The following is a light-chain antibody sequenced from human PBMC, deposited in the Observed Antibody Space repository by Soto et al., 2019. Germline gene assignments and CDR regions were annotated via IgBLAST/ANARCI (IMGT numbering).Light chain of an antibody. J-gene: IGKJ1*01. CDR3: QQSYRTPWT. V-gene: IGKV1-39*01. CDR1: QSINTY. Sequence: DIQTTQSPPSLSASMGDRITITCRASQSINTYLNWYQQKPGNAPKLLIYAASSLQSGVPSRFNGNGSGTDFTLSISSLRPEDFATYYCQQSYRTPWTFGPGTKVDIK. CDR2: AAS.